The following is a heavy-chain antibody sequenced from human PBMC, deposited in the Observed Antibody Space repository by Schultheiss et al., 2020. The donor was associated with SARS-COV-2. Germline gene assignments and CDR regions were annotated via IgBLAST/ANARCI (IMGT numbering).Heavy chain of an antibody. CDR2: FYTGGST. CDR1: GVSITSGGYY. J-gene: IGHJ4*02. V-gene: IGHV4-61*02. CDR3: AREHIVGANYYFDY. Sequence: SETLSLTCTVSGVSITSGGYYWSWIRQPAGKGLEWIGRFYTGGSTNYNPSLKSRVTISVDTSKNQFSLKLSSVTAAETAVYYCAREHIVGANYYFDYWGQGTLVTVSS. D-gene: IGHD1-26*01.